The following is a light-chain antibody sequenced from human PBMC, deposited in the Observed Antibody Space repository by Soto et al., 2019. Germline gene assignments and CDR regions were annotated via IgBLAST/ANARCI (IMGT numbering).Light chain of an antibody. CDR3: QQ. V-gene: IGKV3-20*01. J-gene: IGKJ5*01. CDR1: QSVSSSY. Sequence: EIVLTQSPGTLSLSPGERATLSCRASQSVSSSYLAWYQQKPGQAPRLLIYGASSRATGIPDRVSGSGSGTDFTLTISRLEPEDFAVYYCQQFGQGTRLEIK. CDR2: GAS.